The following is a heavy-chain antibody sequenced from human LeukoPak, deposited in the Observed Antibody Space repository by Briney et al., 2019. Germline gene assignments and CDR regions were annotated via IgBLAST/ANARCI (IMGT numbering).Heavy chain of an antibody. V-gene: IGHV3-30-3*01. CDR3: ARSAKFFDILTGYWTLYYFDS. J-gene: IGHJ4*02. CDR2: FSSVGSTY. CDR1: GFTFSSHS. Sequence: PGGSLRLSFAASGFTFSSHSMHWVRQAPRKGPEWVALFSSVGSTYYSTHSAKGRFPIYRDNSKNTLYLQMKSLKTEDTAVYYCARSAKFFDILTGYWTLYYFDSWGQGTRVTASS. D-gene: IGHD3-9*01.